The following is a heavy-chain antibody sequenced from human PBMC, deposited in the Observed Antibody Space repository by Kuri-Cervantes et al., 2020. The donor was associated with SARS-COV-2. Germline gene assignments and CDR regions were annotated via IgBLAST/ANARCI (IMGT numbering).Heavy chain of an antibody. J-gene: IGHJ6*02. CDR1: GFKFSRTD. V-gene: IGHV3-21*01. D-gene: IGHD3-3*01. CDR3: ARALDGVVTRYYYYYGMDV. Sequence: GGSLRLSCAASGFKFSRTDMHWVRQAPGKGLEWVSSISSSSSYIYYADSVKGRFTISRDNAKTSLYLQMNSLRAEDTAVYYCARALDGVVTRYYYYYGMDVWGQGTTVTVSS. CDR2: ISSSSSYI.